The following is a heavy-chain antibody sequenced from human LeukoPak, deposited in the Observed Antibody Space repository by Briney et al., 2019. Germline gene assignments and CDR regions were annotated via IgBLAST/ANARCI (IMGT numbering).Heavy chain of an antibody. D-gene: IGHD3-3*01. Sequence: GGSLRLSCAASGFTFSSYWMSWVRQAPGKGLEWVANIKQDGSEKYYVDSVKGRFTISRDNAKNSLYLQMNNLRAEDTAVYYCARDRHYDFWSGYYPTGWFDPWGQGTLVTVSS. J-gene: IGHJ5*02. CDR3: ARDRHYDFWSGYYPTGWFDP. V-gene: IGHV3-7*01. CDR1: GFTFSSYW. CDR2: IKQDGSEK.